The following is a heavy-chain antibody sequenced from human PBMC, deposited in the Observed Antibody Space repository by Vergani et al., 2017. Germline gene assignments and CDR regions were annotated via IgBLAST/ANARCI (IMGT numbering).Heavy chain of an antibody. CDR2: IYHGDSDT. CDR3: ARSPRGYLYYFDY. Sequence: VPLVQSGAEVKKPGESLKISCKGSGYSFTSYWIGWVRQRPGKGLEWMGVIYHGDSDTRYSPSFQGQVTISTDKSISTAYLQWSSLKAADTAMYSCARSPRGYLYYFDYWGQGTLVTVSS. CDR1: GYSFTSYW. D-gene: IGHD5-12*01. V-gene: IGHV5-51*01. J-gene: IGHJ4*02.